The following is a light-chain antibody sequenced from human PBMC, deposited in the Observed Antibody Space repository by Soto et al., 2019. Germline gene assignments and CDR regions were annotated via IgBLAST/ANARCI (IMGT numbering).Light chain of an antibody. Sequence: EIVLTQSPATLSLSPGERATLSCRASQSVSSSYLAWYQQKPGQAPRLLIYGASSRATGIPDRFSGSGSGTDFTLTISRLEAEDFAVYYCQQSSSSPITFGQGTKV. CDR3: QQSSSSPIT. CDR1: QSVSSSY. CDR2: GAS. V-gene: IGKV3-20*01. J-gene: IGKJ1*01.